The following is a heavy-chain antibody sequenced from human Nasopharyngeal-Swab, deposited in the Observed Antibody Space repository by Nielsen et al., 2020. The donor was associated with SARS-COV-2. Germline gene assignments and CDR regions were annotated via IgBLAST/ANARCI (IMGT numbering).Heavy chain of an antibody. D-gene: IGHD3-22*01. CDR2: IWYDGSNK. V-gene: IGHV3-33*01. CDR1: GFTFSSYG. J-gene: IGHJ4*02. CDR3: ARRISGYFDY. Sequence: GESLKISCAASGFTFSSYGMHWVRQAPGRGLEWVAVIWYDGSNKYYADSVKGRFTISRDNSKNTLYLQMNSLRAEDTAVYYCARRISGYFDYWGQGTLVTVSS.